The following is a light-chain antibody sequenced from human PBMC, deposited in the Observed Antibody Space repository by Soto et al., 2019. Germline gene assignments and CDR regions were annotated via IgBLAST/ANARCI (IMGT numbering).Light chain of an antibody. CDR2: GTS. Sequence: EIVLTQSPVTLSLSPGERATLSWRASQSVGSSYLAWYQQKPGQAPRVLIYGTSSRATGIPDRFGGSGSGTDFTLTISRLEPEDFAVYYCQQYTTSSWTFGQGTKVDIK. CDR3: QQYTTSSWT. V-gene: IGKV3-20*01. CDR1: QSVGSSY. J-gene: IGKJ1*01.